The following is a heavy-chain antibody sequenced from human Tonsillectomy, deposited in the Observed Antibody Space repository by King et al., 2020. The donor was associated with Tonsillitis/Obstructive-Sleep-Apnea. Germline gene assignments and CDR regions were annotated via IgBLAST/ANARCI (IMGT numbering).Heavy chain of an antibody. J-gene: IGHJ4*02. V-gene: IGHV4-34*01. CDR1: GGSFSGYY. Sequence: VQLQQWGAGLLKPSETLSLTCGVYGGSFSGYYWSWIRQPPGKGLEWIGEINHSGSTNYNPSLKSRVTISVDTSKNQFSLKLSSVTAADTAVYYCARGRSGSFPLGYGGQGTLVTVSS. CDR2: INHSGST. D-gene: IGHD1-26*01. CDR3: ARGRSGSFPLGY.